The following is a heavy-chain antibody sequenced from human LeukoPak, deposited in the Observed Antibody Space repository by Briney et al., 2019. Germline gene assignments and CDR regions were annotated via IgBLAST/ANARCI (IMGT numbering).Heavy chain of an antibody. D-gene: IGHD2-15*01. CDR3: AAGGVVAATCYFDY. V-gene: IGHV1-69*13. Sequence: SVKVSCKASGGTFSSYAISWVRQAPGQGLEWMGGIIPIFGTANYAQKFQGRVTITADESTSTAYMELSSLRSEDTAVYYCAAGGVVAATCYFDYWGQGTLVTVSS. CDR1: GGTFSSYA. CDR2: IIPIFGTA. J-gene: IGHJ4*02.